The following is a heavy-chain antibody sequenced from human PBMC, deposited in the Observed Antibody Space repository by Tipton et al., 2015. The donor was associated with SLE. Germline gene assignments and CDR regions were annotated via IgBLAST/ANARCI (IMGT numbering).Heavy chain of an antibody. D-gene: IGHD3-16*01. J-gene: IGHJ3*02. CDR1: GGSISSNDYY. Sequence: TLSLTCSVSGGSISSNDYYWGWIRQPPGKGLEWIGNIFKIGSPHYNPSLKSRVSLSVDTSKNQFSLKLSSVTAADTAVYYCAREKGEANPIRVAFEIWGQVTMVTVTS. V-gene: IGHV4-39*07. CDR2: IFKIGSP. CDR3: AREKGEANPIRVAFEI.